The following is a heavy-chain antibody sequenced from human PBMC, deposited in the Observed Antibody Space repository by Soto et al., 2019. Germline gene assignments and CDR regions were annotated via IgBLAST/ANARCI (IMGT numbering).Heavy chain of an antibody. CDR3: ARDSSIVPRPIDY. CDR2: ISGSSSYA. V-gene: IGHV3-11*06. CDR1: GFTFSDYY. Sequence: PGESLKISCAASGFTFSDYYMSWIRQVPGKGLEWVSYISGSSSYAIYTESVKGRFTISRNNAKNSLYLQMNSLRAEDTAIYYCARDSSIVPRPIDYWGQGTLVTVSS. D-gene: IGHD6-6*01. J-gene: IGHJ4*02.